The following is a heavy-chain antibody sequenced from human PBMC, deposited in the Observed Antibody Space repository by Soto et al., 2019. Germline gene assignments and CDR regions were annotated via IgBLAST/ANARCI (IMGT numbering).Heavy chain of an antibody. V-gene: IGHV3-9*01. CDR3: AKDIRYDFWSGYRFDY. Sequence: EVQLVESGGGLVQPGRSLRLSCAASGFTFDDYAMHWVRQAPGKGLEWVSGISWNSGSIGYADSVKGRFTNSRDNAKNSLYLQMNSLRAEDTALYYCAKDIRYDFWSGYRFDYWGQGTLVTVSS. CDR2: ISWNSGSI. CDR1: GFTFDDYA. J-gene: IGHJ4*02. D-gene: IGHD3-3*01.